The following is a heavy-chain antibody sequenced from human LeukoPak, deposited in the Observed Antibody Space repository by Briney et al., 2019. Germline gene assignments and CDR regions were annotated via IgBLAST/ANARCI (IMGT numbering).Heavy chain of an antibody. CDR2: INHSGGT. CDR3: ARHQGVVDL. CDR1: GGSFSGFY. D-gene: IGHD3-3*01. J-gene: IGHJ2*01. Sequence: SETLSLTCAVYGGSFSGFYWTWIRQPPGKGLEWIGEINHSGGTNYNPSLKGRVTISLDASRNQFSLNLNSVTAADTAVYYCARHQGVVDLWGRGSLVTVSS. V-gene: IGHV4-34*01.